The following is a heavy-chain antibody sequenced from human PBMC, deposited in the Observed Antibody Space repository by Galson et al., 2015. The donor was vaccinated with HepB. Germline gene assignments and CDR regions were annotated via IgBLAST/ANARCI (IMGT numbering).Heavy chain of an antibody. V-gene: IGHV1-8*01. J-gene: IGHJ6*03. Sequence: SVKVSCKASGYTFTSYDINWVRQATGQGLEWMGWMNPNSGNTGYAQKFQGRVTMTRNTSISTAYMELSSLRSEDTAAYYCARGGRSGVAIYYYYYYMDVWGKGTTVTVSS. D-gene: IGHD2-2*02. CDR3: ARGGRSGVAIYYYYYYMDV. CDR1: GYTFTSYD. CDR2: MNPNSGNT.